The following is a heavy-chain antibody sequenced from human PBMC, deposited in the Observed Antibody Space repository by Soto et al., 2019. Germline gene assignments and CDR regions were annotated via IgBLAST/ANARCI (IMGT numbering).Heavy chain of an antibody. CDR2: IKQDGIEK. CDR3: ARELRIAAAGQYYYCYMDV. Sequence: EVQLVESGGGLVQPGGSLRLSCAASGFTFSSYWMSWVRQAPGKGLEWVANIKQDGIEKYYVDSVKGRFNISRDNAQHSLYLQMKSLRAEDTAVYYCARELRIAAAGQYYYCYMDVWGKGTTVTVSS. J-gene: IGHJ6*03. V-gene: IGHV3-7*01. CDR1: GFTFSSYW. D-gene: IGHD6-13*01.